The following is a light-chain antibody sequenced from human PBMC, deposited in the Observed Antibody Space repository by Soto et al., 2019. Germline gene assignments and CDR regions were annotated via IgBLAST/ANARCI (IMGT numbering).Light chain of an antibody. CDR2: AAS. J-gene: IGKJ2*01. CDR1: QSISVY. Sequence: IQMTQSPSSLSASIGDRVTITCRASQSISVYLNWYQQKPGKAPKSLIYAASSLHSGVPSRFSGSGSGTDFALTISSLQAEDFGTYYCQQSYSLPTFGQGTKLEIK. V-gene: IGKV1-39*01. CDR3: QQSYSLPT.